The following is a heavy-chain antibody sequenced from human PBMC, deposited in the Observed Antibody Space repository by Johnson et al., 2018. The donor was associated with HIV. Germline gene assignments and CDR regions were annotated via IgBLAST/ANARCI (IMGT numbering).Heavy chain of an antibody. CDR3: AREQQPITYYYDSRDAFDS. J-gene: IGHJ3*02. CDR1: GFTFNNYW. Sequence: VQLVESGGGVVQPGRSLRLSCAASGFTFNNYWMHWVRQAPGKGPVWVSRINSDGSTTDYADSVKGRFTISRDNAKNTLYLQMNSRRVEDTAVYYCAREQQPITYYYDSRDAFDSWGQGTMVTVSS. V-gene: IGHV3-74*01. D-gene: IGHD3-22*01. CDR2: INSDGSTT.